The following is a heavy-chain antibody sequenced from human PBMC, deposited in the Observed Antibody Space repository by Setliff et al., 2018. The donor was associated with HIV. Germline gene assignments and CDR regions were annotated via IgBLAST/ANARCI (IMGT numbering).Heavy chain of an antibody. V-gene: IGHV1-2*02. CDR3: ARSIYEWGAFDI. CDR1: GYTLTDYY. J-gene: IGHJ3*02. D-gene: IGHD2-8*01. CDR2: VNPHDGGT. Sequence: ASVKVSCKASGYTLTDYYVQWVRQAPGQGLEWMGWVNPHDGGTYYAQILEGRVTMTRDTSTSTVYMELSSLRSEDSAVYYCARSIYEWGAFDIWGQGTMVTVSS.